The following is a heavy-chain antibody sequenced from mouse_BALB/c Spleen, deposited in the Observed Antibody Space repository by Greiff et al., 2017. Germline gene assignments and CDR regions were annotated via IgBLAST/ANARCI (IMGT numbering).Heavy chain of an antibody. CDR3: ARDYTTWGYAMDY. J-gene: IGHJ4*01. V-gene: IGHV2-6-7*01. CDR1: GFSLTGYG. CDR2: IWGDGST. D-gene: IGHD2-12*01. Sequence: QVQLQQSGPGLVAPSQSLSITCTVSGFSLTGYGVNWVRQPPGKGLEWLGMIWGDGSTDYNSALKSRLSISKDNSKSQVFLKMNSLQTDDTARYYCARDYTTWGYAMDYWGQGTSVTVSS.